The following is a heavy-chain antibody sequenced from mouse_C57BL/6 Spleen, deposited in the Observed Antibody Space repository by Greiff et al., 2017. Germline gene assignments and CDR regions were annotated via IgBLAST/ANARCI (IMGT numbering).Heavy chain of an antibody. CDR2: ISSGSSTI. J-gene: IGHJ4*01. V-gene: IGHV5-17*01. Sequence: EVQLVESGGGLVKPGGSLKLSCAASGFTFSDYGMHWVRQAPEKGLEWVAYISSGSSTIYYADTVKGRFTISRDNAKNILFLQMTSLRSEDTAMYYCARPGQLRPPYAMDYWGQGTSVTVSS. CDR3: ARPGQLRPPYAMDY. CDR1: GFTFSDYG. D-gene: IGHD3-2*02.